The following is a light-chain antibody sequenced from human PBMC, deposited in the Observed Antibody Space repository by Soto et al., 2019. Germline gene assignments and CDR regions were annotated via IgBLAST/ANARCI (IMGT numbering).Light chain of an antibody. V-gene: IGKV3-20*01. Sequence: EIVLTQSPATLSLSPGERATLSCRATENLRTFLAWYQQKAGQAPRLLIYDASNRATGTPDRFSGSASGTDFTLTISRLEPEDFAVYYCQQYGSSPLTFGGGTKVEIK. CDR2: DAS. CDR3: QQYGSSPLT. J-gene: IGKJ4*01. CDR1: ENLRTF.